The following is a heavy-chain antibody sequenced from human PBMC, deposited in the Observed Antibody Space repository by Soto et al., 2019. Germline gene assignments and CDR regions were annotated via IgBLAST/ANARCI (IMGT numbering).Heavy chain of an antibody. Sequence: QMQLVQSGPEVKKPGTSVKVSCKASGFTFTSSAVQWVRQARGQRLEWIGWIVVGSGNTNYAQKFQERVTITRDMSTSTAYMEMSSLRSEDTAVYYCAAERTYCGGDCYVDWGQGTLVPVSS. D-gene: IGHD2-21*02. CDR1: GFTFTSSA. CDR3: AAERTYCGGDCYVD. V-gene: IGHV1-58*01. CDR2: IVVGSGNT. J-gene: IGHJ4*02.